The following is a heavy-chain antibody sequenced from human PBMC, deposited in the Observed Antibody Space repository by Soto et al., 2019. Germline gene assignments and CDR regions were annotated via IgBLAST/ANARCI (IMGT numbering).Heavy chain of an antibody. CDR1: GYTFISYD. CDR3: ARGDGYIFDY. J-gene: IGHJ4*02. V-gene: IGHV1-8*01. Sequence: QVQLVQSGAEVKKPGASVKVSCKASGYTFISYDINWVRQATGQGLEWMGWMNPNTGDTGYAQKFEGRVTMTRNTSIHTVNLELSSLRSDGTAVYFCARGDGYIFDYWGQGTLVTVSS. D-gene: IGHD5-12*01. CDR2: MNPNTGDT.